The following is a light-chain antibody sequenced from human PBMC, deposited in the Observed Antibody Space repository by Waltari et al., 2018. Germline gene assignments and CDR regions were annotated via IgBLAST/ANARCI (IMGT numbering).Light chain of an antibody. J-gene: IGKJ3*01. CDR2: DAS. Sequence: DIQMTQSPSSLSASVGDRVTITCQASQDIYNYLNWFQPKPGKAPKLLIYDASNLETGVPSRFSGSGSGTDFTFTISSLQPEDIATYYCQQYDNLPRFTFGPGTKVHIK. V-gene: IGKV1-33*01. CDR3: QQYDNLPRFT. CDR1: QDIYNY.